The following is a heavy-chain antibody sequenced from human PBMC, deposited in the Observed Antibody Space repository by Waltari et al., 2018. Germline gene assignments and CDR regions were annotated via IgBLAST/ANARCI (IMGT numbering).Heavy chain of an antibody. D-gene: IGHD2-15*01. CDR1: AFSVGSNH. Sequence: EVPLVDSGGGLIQPGGSMTPSCVASAFSVGSNHTSWVRQGPVKGLEWVSVIYSYGRTNYAESVKGRFTISRDSSKNTVYLQMSSLRVEDTAIYYCARDPRWYESGDWGQGTLVTVSS. J-gene: IGHJ4*02. CDR3: ARDPRWYESGD. V-gene: IGHV3-53*01. CDR2: IYSYGRT.